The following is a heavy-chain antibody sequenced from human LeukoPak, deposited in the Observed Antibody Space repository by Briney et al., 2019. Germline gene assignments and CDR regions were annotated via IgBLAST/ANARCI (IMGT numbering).Heavy chain of an antibody. CDR1: GFTFSSYS. V-gene: IGHV3-21*01. CDR3: AREKPPHSSSSGGWFDP. D-gene: IGHD6-6*01. Sequence: GGSLRLSCAASGFTFSSYSMNWVRQAPGKGLEWVSSISSSSYIYYADSVKGRFTISRDNAKNSLYLQMNSLRAEDTAVYYCAREKPPHSSSSGGWFDPWGQGTLVTVSS. CDR2: ISSSSYI. J-gene: IGHJ5*02.